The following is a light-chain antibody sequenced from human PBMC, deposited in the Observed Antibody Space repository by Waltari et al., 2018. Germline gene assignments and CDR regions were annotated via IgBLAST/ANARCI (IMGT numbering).Light chain of an antibody. Sequence: DIVMTQSPDSLAVSLGERATINCKSSQSVFYSSKNKNYLACYQQKPGQAPKLLIYRSSTRASGVPDRFSGSGSGTDFTLTISSLQAEDVAVYYCQQYYGNPRTFGQGTKLEIK. V-gene: IGKV4-1*01. J-gene: IGKJ2*01. CDR3: QQYYGNPRT. CDR1: QSVFYSSKNKNY. CDR2: RSS.